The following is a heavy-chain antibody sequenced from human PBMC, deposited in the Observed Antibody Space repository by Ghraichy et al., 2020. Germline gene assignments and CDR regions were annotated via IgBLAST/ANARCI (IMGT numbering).Heavy chain of an antibody. CDR3: ARDRFASSCFDP. J-gene: IGHJ5*02. Sequence: SQTLSLTCTVSGGSISSSYWSWIRQPPGKGPEWIGYIYYTGSTNHNPSLKSRVTMSVDTSKNQFSLKLTSVTAADTAVYYCARDRFASSCFDPWGQGTLVTVSS. D-gene: IGHD3-3*01. CDR2: IYYTGST. CDR1: GGSISSSY. V-gene: IGHV4-59*01.